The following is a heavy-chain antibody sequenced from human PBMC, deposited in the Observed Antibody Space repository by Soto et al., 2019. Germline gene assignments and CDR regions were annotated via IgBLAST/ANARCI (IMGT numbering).Heavy chain of an antibody. CDR3: AKDLTTVLIYDAFDI. V-gene: IGHV3-23*01. Sequence: LRLSCAASGFTFSSYAMSLVRQAPLKGLEWVSAISGSGGSTYYADSVKGRFTISRDNSKNTLYLQMNSLRAEDTAVYYCAKDLTTVLIYDAFDIWGQGTMVTVSS. CDR2: ISGSGGST. D-gene: IGHD4-17*01. J-gene: IGHJ3*02. CDR1: GFTFSSYA.